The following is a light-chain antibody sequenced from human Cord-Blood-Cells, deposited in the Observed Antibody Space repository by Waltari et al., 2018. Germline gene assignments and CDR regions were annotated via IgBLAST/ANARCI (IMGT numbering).Light chain of an antibody. CDR2: GAS. V-gene: IGKV3-15*01. CDR1: KGVSSN. J-gene: IGKJ2*01. Sequence: ELVMTQFQATLSVSPGEMATPTCRASKGVSSNLAWYQQKPGPAPTLLIYGASTRATGIPARFSGSGSGTEFTLTISSLKSEDFAVYYCQQYNNWPPSTFGQGTKLEIK. CDR3: QQYNNWPPST.